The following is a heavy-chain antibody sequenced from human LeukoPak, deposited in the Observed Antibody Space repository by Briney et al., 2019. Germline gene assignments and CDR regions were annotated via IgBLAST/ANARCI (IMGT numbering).Heavy chain of an antibody. Sequence: ASVKVSCKASGYTFTSYAMHWVRQAPGQRLEWMGWINAGNGNTEYSQKFQGRVTITRDTSASTAYMELSSLRSEDTAVYYCARVDTAMGNYGMDVWGQGTTVTVSS. CDR2: INAGNGNT. D-gene: IGHD5-18*01. V-gene: IGHV1-3*01. J-gene: IGHJ6*02. CDR3: ARVDTAMGNYGMDV. CDR1: GYTFTSYA.